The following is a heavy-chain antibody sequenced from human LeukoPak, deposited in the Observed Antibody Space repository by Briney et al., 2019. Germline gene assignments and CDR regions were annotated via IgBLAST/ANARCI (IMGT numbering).Heavy chain of an antibody. V-gene: IGHV3-21*01. CDR3: ARVLGIAVAGPLDY. Sequence: GGSPRLSCAGSRSTFSDYSMNWVRQAPGKGLEWVSHISSSGTYIYYADSVTGRFTISRDNAKNSLYLQMDSLRVEDTAVYYCARVLGIAVAGPLDYWGQGSLVTVSS. D-gene: IGHD6-19*01. CDR1: RSTFSDYS. J-gene: IGHJ4*02. CDR2: ISSSGTYI.